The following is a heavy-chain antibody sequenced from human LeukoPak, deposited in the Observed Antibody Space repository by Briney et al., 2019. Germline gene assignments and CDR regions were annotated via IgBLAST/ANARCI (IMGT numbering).Heavy chain of an antibody. CDR3: ASQMEDIVVVPAAMRGVDY. V-gene: IGHV4-39*01. CDR2: IYYSGGT. Sequence: SETLSLTCTVSGGSISSSSYYWGWIRQPPGKGLEWIGSIYYSGGTYYNPSLKSRVTISVDTSKNQFSLKLSSVTAADTAVYYCASQMEDIVVVPAAMRGVDYWGQGTLVTVSS. J-gene: IGHJ4*02. D-gene: IGHD2-2*01. CDR1: GGSISSSSYY.